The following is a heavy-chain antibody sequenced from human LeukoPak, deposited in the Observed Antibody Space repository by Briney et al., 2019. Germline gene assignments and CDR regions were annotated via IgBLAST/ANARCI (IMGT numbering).Heavy chain of an antibody. CDR2: INPNSGGT. Sequence: ASVNVSCKASGYTFTGHYMHWVRQAPAQALEGMGWINPNSGGTNYAQKFQGRVTMTRDTSISTAYMELSRLRSDDTAVYYCARGYCSGGSCHGSYWGQGTLVTVSS. J-gene: IGHJ4*02. CDR1: GYTFTGHY. V-gene: IGHV1-2*02. CDR3: ARGYCSGGSCHGSY. D-gene: IGHD2-15*01.